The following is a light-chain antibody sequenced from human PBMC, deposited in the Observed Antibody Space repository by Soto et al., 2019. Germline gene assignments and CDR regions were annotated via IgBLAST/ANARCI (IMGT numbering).Light chain of an antibody. CDR1: QTIYTY. CDR2: KAS. J-gene: IGKJ5*01. V-gene: IGKV1-5*03. Sequence: DIQMTQSPSTLSASVGDRVTITCRASQTIYTYLAWYQHKPGKAPKLLIHKASSLKSVVPSRFSGSGSGTEITLSISRLQPDDFATYYCQQYKSFSTFGQGTRLEIK. CDR3: QQYKSFST.